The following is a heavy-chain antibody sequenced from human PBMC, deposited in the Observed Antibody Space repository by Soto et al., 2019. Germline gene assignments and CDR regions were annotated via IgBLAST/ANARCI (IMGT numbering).Heavy chain of an antibody. J-gene: IGHJ1*01. V-gene: IGHV4-34*01. D-gene: IGHD3-22*01. CDR1: GGSFSGYY. Sequence: PSETLSLTCAVYGGSFSGYYWTWIRQPPGTGLEWIGEINHSGSTNYNPSLKSRVTISVDTSKNQFSLKLTSVTAADTAVYVCARLGAYYQAMDAWGQGTLVTVSS. CDR3: ARLGAYYQAMDA. CDR2: INHSGST.